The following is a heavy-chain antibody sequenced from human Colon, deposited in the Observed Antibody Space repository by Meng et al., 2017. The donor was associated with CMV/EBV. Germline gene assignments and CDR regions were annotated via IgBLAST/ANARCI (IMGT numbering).Heavy chain of an antibody. V-gene: IGHV4-34*01. CDR3: ASILFAAAAGGWGGY. Sequence: QLTLQEGGAGLLKTPETLSLTCAVYGGSFSGYYWSWIRQPPGKGLEWIGEINHSGSTNYNPSLKSRVTISVDTSKNQFSLKLSSVTAADTAVYYCASILFAAAAGGWGGYWGQGTLVTVSS. J-gene: IGHJ4*02. CDR2: INHSGST. D-gene: IGHD6-13*01. CDR1: GGSFSGYY.